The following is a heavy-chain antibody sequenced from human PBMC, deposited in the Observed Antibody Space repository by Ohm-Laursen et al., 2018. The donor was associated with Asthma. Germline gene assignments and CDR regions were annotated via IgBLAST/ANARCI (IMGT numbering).Heavy chain of an antibody. D-gene: IGHD6-6*01. Sequence: LRLSCAASGFTFSSYGMHWVRQAPGKGLEWVAVISYDGSNKYYADSVKGRFTISRDNSKNTLYLQMNSLRSEDTAVYYCARTSIAARPTVEYGMDVWGQGTTVTVSS. J-gene: IGHJ6*02. CDR2: ISYDGSNK. V-gene: IGHV3-30*03. CDR1: GFTFSSYG. CDR3: ARTSIAARPTVEYGMDV.